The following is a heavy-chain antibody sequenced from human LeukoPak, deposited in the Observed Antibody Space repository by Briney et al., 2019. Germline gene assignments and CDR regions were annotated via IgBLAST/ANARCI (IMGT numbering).Heavy chain of an antibody. D-gene: IGHD4-23*01. J-gene: IGHJ4*02. CDR3: ARGTTVAYRY. V-gene: IGHV4-34*01. CDR1: GGSISSYY. Sequence: SETLSLTCTVSGGSISSYYWSWIRQPPGKGLEWIGEINHSGSTNYNPSLKSRVTISVDTSKNQFSLKLSSVTAADTAVYYCARGTTVAYRYWGQGTLVTVSS. CDR2: INHSGST.